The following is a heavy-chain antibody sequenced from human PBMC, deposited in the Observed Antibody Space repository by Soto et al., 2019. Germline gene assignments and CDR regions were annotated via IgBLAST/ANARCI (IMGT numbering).Heavy chain of an antibody. V-gene: IGHV6-1*01. CDR1: GDSVSSNSAA. D-gene: IGHD6-6*01. CDR3: ARVVYSSSGGYYYGMDV. CDR2: TYYRSKWYN. Sequence: SQTLSLTCAISGDSVSSNSAAWNWIRQSPSRGLEWLGRTYYRSKWYNDYAVSVKSRITISPDTFKNQFSLQLNSVTPEDTAVYYCARVVYSSSGGYYYGMDVWGQGTTVTVSS. J-gene: IGHJ6*02.